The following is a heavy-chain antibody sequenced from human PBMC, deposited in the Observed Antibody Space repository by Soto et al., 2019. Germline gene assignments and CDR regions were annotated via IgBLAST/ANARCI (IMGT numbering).Heavy chain of an antibody. CDR1: GFTFSSYG. CDR2: ISYDGSNK. J-gene: IGHJ6*02. D-gene: IGHD3-22*01. CDR3: AKESPNYYDSSGPMDV. Sequence: GGSLRLSCAASGFTFSSYGMHWVRQAPGKGLEWVAVISYDGSNKYYADSVKGRFTISRDNSKNTLYLQMNSLRAEDTAVYYCAKESPNYYDSSGPMDVWGQGTTVTVSS. V-gene: IGHV3-30*18.